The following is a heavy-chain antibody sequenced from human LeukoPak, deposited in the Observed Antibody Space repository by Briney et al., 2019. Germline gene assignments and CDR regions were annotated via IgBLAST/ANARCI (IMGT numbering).Heavy chain of an antibody. J-gene: IGHJ6*02. D-gene: IGHD3-10*01. CDR2: ISKTLTTI. CDR3: ARGVAYYYGSGTGMDV. V-gene: IGHV3-11*01. Sequence: TGGSLRLSCAASGFTFSDYYMSWIRQAPGKGLEWVSYISKTLTTIYYADSVKGRFTISRDNSKNTLYLQMNSLRAEDTAVYYCARGVAYYYGSGTGMDVWGQGTTVTVSS. CDR1: GFTFSDYY.